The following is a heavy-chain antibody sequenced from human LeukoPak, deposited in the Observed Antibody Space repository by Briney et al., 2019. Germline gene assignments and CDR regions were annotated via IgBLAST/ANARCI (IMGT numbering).Heavy chain of an antibody. J-gene: IGHJ4*02. Sequence: SETLSLTCTVSGGSISRSSYYWGWLRQPPGKGLEWVASIYYYGDTYYNPSLQSRVTISVDTSNNQFSLKLSSVTAADSAVYYCAFTPMAGRSPYFDYWGQGALVTVSS. D-gene: IGHD6-19*01. V-gene: IGHV4-39*01. CDR2: IYYYGDT. CDR1: GGSISRSSYY. CDR3: AFTPMAGRSPYFDY.